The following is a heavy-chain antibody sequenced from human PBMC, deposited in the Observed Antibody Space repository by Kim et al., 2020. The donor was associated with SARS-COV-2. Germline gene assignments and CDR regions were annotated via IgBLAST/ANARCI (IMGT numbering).Heavy chain of an antibody. Sequence: SQTLSLTCAISGDSVSSNSAAWNWIRQSPSRGLEWLGRTYYRSKWYNDYAVSVKSRITINPDTSKNQFSLQLNSVTPEDTAVYYCARGDYDSSGYYPYYYYGMDVWGQGTTVTVSS. D-gene: IGHD3-22*01. J-gene: IGHJ6*02. V-gene: IGHV6-1*01. CDR3: ARGDYDSSGYYPYYYYGMDV. CDR2: TYYRSKWYN. CDR1: GDSVSSNSAA.